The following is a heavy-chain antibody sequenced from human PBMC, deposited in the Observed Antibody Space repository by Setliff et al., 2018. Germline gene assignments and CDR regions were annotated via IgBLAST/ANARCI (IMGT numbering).Heavy chain of an antibody. CDR1: GGSISSGTYY. CDR2: LHTSGSI. Sequence: SETLSLTCTVSGGSISSGTYYWSWIRQPAGKGLEWIGRLHTSGSIDYNPSLKSRVTISVDTSKNQFSLKLTSVTAADTAVYYCRVWVTMIEMESWGQGTLVTVSS. CDR3: RVWVTMIEMES. V-gene: IGHV4-61*02. D-gene: IGHD3-22*01. J-gene: IGHJ4*02.